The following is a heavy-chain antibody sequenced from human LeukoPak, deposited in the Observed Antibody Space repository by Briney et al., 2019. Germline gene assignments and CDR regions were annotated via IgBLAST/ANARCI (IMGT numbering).Heavy chain of an antibody. J-gene: IGHJ5*02. V-gene: IGHV4-59*01. CDR2: ISYSGST. Sequence: SETLSLTCAVSGGSISSYYWSWIRQPPGKGLEWIGYISYSGSTNFNPSLKSRVTISVDTSKNQFSLKLSSVTAADTAVYYCAIDGTAVTHLNWFDLGRQGTLVTVSS. D-gene: IGHD1-14*01. CDR3: AIDGTAVTHLNWFDL. CDR1: GGSISSYY.